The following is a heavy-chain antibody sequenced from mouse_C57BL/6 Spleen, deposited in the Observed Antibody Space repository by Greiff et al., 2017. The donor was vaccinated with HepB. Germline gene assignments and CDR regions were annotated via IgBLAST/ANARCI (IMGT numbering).Heavy chain of an antibody. J-gene: IGHJ4*01. V-gene: IGHV5-17*01. CDR3: ARDGITTVVATKAMDY. CDR1: GFTFSDYG. D-gene: IGHD1-1*01. Sequence: VQLKESGGGLVKPGGSLKLSCAASGFTFSDYGMHWVRQAPEKGLEWVAYISSGSSTIYYADTVKGRFTISRDNAKNTLFLQMPSLRSEDTAMYYCARDGITTVVATKAMDYWGQGTSVTVSS. CDR2: ISSGSSTI.